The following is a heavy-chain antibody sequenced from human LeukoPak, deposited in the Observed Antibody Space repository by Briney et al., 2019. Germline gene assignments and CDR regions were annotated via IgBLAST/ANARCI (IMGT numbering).Heavy chain of an antibody. Sequence: PSETLSLTCAVYGGSFSGYYWSWIRQPPGKGLEWIGEINHSGSTNYNPSLKSRVTISVDTSKNQFSLKLSSVTAADTAVYYCARLVALQLRYFDWLLFDHYYYYMDVWGKGTTVTISS. CDR3: ARLVALQLRYFDWLLFDHYYYYMDV. CDR1: GGSFSGYY. CDR2: INHSGST. J-gene: IGHJ6*03. V-gene: IGHV4-34*01. D-gene: IGHD3-9*01.